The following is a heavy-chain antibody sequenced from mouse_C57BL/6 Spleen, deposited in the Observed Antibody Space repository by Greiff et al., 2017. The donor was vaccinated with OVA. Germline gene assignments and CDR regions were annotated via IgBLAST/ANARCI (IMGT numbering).Heavy chain of an antibody. CDR1: GYTFTEYT. CDR2: FYPGSGSI. V-gene: IGHV1-62-2*01. Sequence: QVQLKQSGAELVKPGASVKLSCKASGYTFTEYTIHWVKQRSGQGLEWIGWFYPGSGSIKYNEKFKDKATLTADKSSSTVYMELSRLTSEDSAVYFCARHDGGYDGYYGGYWYFDVWGTGTTVTVSS. CDR3: ARHDGGYDGYYGGYWYFDV. J-gene: IGHJ1*03. D-gene: IGHD2-3*01.